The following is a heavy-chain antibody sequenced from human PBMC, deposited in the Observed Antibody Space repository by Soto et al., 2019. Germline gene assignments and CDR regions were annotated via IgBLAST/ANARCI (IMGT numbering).Heavy chain of an antibody. V-gene: IGHV1-69*01. CDR3: ATSRDTTGYFDH. CDR2: IIPLSGTS. CDR1: GGTFSSSG. J-gene: IGHJ4*02. D-gene: IGHD1-1*01. Sequence: QVQLVPSGAEVRKPGSSVKVSCKASGGTFSSSGINWVRQAPGQGLEWIGGIIPLSGTSSHAQKFQGRVTITADQSTRTVNMELGSLTSDDTAVYYCATSRDTTGYFDHWGQGTLVTVSS.